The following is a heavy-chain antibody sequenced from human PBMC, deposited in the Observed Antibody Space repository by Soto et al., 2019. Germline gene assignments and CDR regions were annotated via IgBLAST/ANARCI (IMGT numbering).Heavy chain of an antibody. CDR1: GFAVTSNY. D-gene: IGHD6-13*01. Sequence: GGSLRLSCAASGFAVTSNYMSWVRQAPGKGLEWVSIIYSGGSTYYADSVKGRFTISRHNSRNTLYLQMNSLRTEDTAVYYCARILYSNTFYYYYMDVWGKGTTVTVSS. CDR2: IYSGGST. CDR3: ARILYSNTFYYYYMDV. J-gene: IGHJ6*03. V-gene: IGHV3-53*04.